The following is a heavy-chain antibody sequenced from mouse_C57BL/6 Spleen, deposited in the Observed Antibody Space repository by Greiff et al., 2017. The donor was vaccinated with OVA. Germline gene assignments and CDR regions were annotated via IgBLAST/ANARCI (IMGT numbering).Heavy chain of an antibody. CDR1: GFTFSDYG. Sequence: VQLKESGGGLVKPGGSLKLSCAASGFTFSDYGMHWVRQAPEKGLEWVAYISSGSSTIYYADTVKGRFTISRDNAKNTLFLQMTSLRSEDTAMYYCARRNRGYYAMDYWGQGTSVTVSS. CDR3: ARRNRGYYAMDY. CDR2: ISSGSSTI. V-gene: IGHV5-17*01. J-gene: IGHJ4*01.